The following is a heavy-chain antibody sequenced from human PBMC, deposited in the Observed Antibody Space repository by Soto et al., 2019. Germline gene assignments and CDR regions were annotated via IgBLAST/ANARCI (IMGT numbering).Heavy chain of an antibody. Sequence: SVKVSCKASGGTFSSYAISWVRQAPGQGLEWMGGIIPIFGTANYAQKFQGRVTMTRDTSTSTVYMELSSLRSEDTAVYYCARDHLDCSGGSCYSTTSYYFDYWGQGTRVTVSS. CDR1: GGTFSSYA. D-gene: IGHD2-15*01. J-gene: IGHJ4*02. CDR3: ARDHLDCSGGSCYSTTSYYFDY. V-gene: IGHV1-69*05. CDR2: IIPIFGTA.